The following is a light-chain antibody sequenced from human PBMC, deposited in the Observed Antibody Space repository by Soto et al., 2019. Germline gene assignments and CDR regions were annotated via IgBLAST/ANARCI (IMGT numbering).Light chain of an antibody. CDR2: AAS. J-gene: IGKJ4*01. Sequence: DIQMTQSPSTLSASVGDRVTITCRASQGISSYLAWYQQKPGKAPKLLIYAASTLQSGVSSRFSGSGSGTDFTLTISCLQSEDFATYYCQKYNSAPLTFGGGTKVDIK. CDR3: QKYNSAPLT. CDR1: QGISSY. V-gene: IGKV1-9*01.